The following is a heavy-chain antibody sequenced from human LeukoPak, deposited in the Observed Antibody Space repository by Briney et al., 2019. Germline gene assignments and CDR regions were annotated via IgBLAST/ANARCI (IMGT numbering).Heavy chain of an antibody. CDR3: ARGGDPDY. J-gene: IGHJ4*02. CDR1: GFTFSDYY. CDR2: ISTGGRIL. V-gene: IGHV3-11*04. D-gene: IGHD2-21*02. Sequence: PGGSLRLSCAASGFTFSDYYITWIRQVPGKGLDWVSYISTGGRILDYADSVKGRFTISRDNTRNSLYLQMNRLRAEDTAVYYCARGGDPDYWGQGTLVTVSS.